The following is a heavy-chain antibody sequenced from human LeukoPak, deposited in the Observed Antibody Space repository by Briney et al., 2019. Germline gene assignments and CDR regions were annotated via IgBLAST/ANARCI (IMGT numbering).Heavy chain of an antibody. Sequence: ASVKVSCKVSGYTLTELSMHWVRQAPGKGLEWMGGFDPEDGETIYAQKFQGRVTMTEDTSTDTAYMELSSLRPEDTAVYYCATDEAYYYGMDVWGQGTTVTVSS. J-gene: IGHJ6*02. CDR2: FDPEDGET. CDR1: GYTLTELS. CDR3: ATDEAYYYGMDV. V-gene: IGHV1-24*01.